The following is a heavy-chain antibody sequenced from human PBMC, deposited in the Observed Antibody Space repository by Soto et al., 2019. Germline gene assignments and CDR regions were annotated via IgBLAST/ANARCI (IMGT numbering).Heavy chain of an antibody. CDR1: GFSLSTSGEG. V-gene: IGHV2-5*01. D-gene: IGHD3-3*01. CDR2: IYWNDDK. J-gene: IGHJ4*02. CDR3: VHSKYTDFWSGHYSFYFDY. Sequence: QITLKESGPTQVKPTQTLTLTCTFSGFSLSTSGEGVGWIRQPPGKALEWLALIYWNDDKPYSPSLKNRLTVTKDASKNQVVLTMTNMDPVDTATYYCVHSKYTDFWSGHYSFYFDYWGQGTLVTVSS.